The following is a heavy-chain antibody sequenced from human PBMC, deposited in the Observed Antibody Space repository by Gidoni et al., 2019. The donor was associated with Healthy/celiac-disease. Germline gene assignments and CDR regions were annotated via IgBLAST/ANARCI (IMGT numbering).Heavy chain of an antibody. Sequence: EVQLVETGGGLIQPGGSLRLSCAASGFTVSSNYMSWVRQAPGKGLEWVSVIYSGGSTYYADAVKGRFTISRDNSKNTLYLQMNSLRAEDTAVYYCARESYYYDSSGYYAAWGFDYWGQGTLVTVSS. CDR3: ARESYYYDSSGYYAAWGFDY. CDR2: IYSGGST. V-gene: IGHV3-53*02. D-gene: IGHD3-22*01. CDR1: GFTVSSNY. J-gene: IGHJ4*02.